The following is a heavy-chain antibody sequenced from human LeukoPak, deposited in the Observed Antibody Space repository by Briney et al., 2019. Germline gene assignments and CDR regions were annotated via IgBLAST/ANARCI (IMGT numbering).Heavy chain of an antibody. Sequence: SQTLSLTCAISGGSVSTNNATWNWIRQSPSRGLEWLGRTYYRSKWKNDFAVSVKSRVTSNPDTSKNQLSLQLHSVTPEATAVYYCARASSYSAGRPYNFCFDCWGQGTLVTVSS. D-gene: IGHD1-20*01. CDR2: TYYRSKWKN. V-gene: IGHV6-1*01. CDR3: ARASSYSAGRPYNFCFDC. CDR1: GGSVSTNNAT. J-gene: IGHJ4*02.